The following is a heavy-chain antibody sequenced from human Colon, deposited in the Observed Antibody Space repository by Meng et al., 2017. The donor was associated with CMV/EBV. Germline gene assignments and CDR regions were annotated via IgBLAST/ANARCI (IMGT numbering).Heavy chain of an antibody. CDR3: ARADPTLAMYYFDY. CDR2: VYYTGSA. Sequence: GSLRLSCNVSGGSISTYYWTWIRQPPGKGLEWFGNVYYTGSARYNPSLKRRLTISVDTAKNQFSLKLSSVTVADTAMYYCARADPTLAMYYFDYWGPGMLVTVSS. V-gene: IGHV4-59*13. CDR1: GGSISTYY. D-gene: IGHD3-16*01. J-gene: IGHJ4*02.